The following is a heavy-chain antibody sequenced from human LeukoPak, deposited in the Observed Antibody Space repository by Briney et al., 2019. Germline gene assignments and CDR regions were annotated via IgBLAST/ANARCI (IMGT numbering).Heavy chain of an antibody. CDR3: ARDHRGSSSRLYYYYYMDV. CDR1: GFTSSSYW. V-gene: IGHV3-74*01. D-gene: IGHD6-13*01. Sequence: GGSLRLSCAASGFTSSSYWMHWVRQAPGKGLVWVSRINSDGSSTSYAESVKGRFTISRDNAENTLYLQMNSLRAEDTAMYYCARDHRGSSSRLYYYYYMDVWGTGTTVTVSS. CDR2: INSDGSST. J-gene: IGHJ6*03.